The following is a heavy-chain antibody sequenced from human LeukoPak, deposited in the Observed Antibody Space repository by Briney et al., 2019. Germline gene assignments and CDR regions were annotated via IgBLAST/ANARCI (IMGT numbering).Heavy chain of an antibody. V-gene: IGHV4-31*03. D-gene: IGHD2-21*02. J-gene: IGHJ4*02. Sequence: SETLSLTCTVSGGSISSGGYYWSWIRQHLGKGLEWVGYIYYSGSTYYNPSLKSRVTISVDTSKNQFSLKLSSVTAADTAVYYCARDWIGDFGVYYFDYWGQGTLVTVSS. CDR2: IYYSGST. CDR3: ARDWIGDFGVYYFDY. CDR1: GGSISSGGYY.